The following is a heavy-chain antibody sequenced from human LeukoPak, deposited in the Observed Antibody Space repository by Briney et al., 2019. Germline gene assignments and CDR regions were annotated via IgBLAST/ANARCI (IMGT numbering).Heavy chain of an antibody. CDR2: ISSSSSYI. D-gene: IGHD4-11*01. Sequence: PGGSLRLSCAASGFTFSSYSMNWVRQAPGKGLEWVSSISSSSSYIYYADSVKGRFTISRDNAKNSLYLQMNSLRAEDTAVDYWATLTTETPEVMDVWGQGTTVTAS. J-gene: IGHJ6*02. CDR1: GFTFSSYS. CDR3: ATLTTETPEVMDV. V-gene: IGHV3-21*01.